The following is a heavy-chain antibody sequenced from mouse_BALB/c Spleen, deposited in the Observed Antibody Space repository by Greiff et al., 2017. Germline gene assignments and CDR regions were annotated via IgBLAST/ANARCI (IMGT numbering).Heavy chain of an antibody. J-gene: IGHJ3*01. CDR2: INPSTGYT. V-gene: IGHV1-7*01. CDR3: ARLLRYAWFAY. D-gene: IGHD1-1*01. CDR1: GYTFTSYW. Sequence: VQLQQSGAELAKPGASVKMSCKASGYTFTSYWMHWVKQRPGQGLEWIGYINPSTGYTEYNQKFKDKATLTADKSSSTAYMQLSSLTSEDSAVYYCARLLRYAWFAYWGQGTLVTVSA.